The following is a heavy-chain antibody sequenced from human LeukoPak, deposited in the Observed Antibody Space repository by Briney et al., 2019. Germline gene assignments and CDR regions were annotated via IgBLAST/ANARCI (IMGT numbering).Heavy chain of an antibody. CDR1: GGSISTSRYY. CDR2: IYYRGST. J-gene: IGHJ4*02. D-gene: IGHD2-2*01. V-gene: IGHV4-39*01. CDR3: ARASLIVVVPAAPLDY. Sequence: SHTLSLTCTVSGGSISTSRYYSGWIRQPPGNGLEWIGRIYYRGSTYYNPSLRSRVTIYVHTSMNQFSLKLSSLTAADRAVYYWARASLIVVVPAAPLDYWGQGTLDTVPS.